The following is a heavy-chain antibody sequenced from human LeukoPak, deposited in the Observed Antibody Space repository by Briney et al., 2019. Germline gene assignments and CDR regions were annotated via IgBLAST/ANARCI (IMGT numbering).Heavy chain of an antibody. J-gene: IGHJ4*02. Sequence: GGSLRLSCAASGFTFSNYAMHWVRQAPGKGLEWVAVIWYDGSPKYYADSVKGRFTISRDNSKNTLYLQMNSLRAEDTAVYYCAKVAVAGTDRGDYWGQGTLVTVSS. D-gene: IGHD6-19*01. CDR2: IWYDGSPK. CDR1: GFTFSNYA. V-gene: IGHV3-30*02. CDR3: AKVAVAGTDRGDY.